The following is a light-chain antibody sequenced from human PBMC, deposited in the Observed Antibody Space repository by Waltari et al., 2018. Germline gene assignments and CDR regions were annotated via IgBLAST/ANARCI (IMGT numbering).Light chain of an antibody. Sequence: QSVLTQPPSVSGAPEQGVTISCTGGGSNIGAGYDVHWYQQFPGTAPKFLIFTNTKRPSGVPDRFSVSRSGASASLAITGLQAEDEGYYYCQSFDTNLSVIFGGGTKLTVL. J-gene: IGLJ2*01. V-gene: IGLV1-40*01. CDR1: GSNIGAGYD. CDR2: TNT. CDR3: QSFDTNLSVI.